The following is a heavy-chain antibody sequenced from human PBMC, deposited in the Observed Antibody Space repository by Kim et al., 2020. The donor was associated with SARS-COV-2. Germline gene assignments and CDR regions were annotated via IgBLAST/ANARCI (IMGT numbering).Heavy chain of an antibody. CDR2: ISAYNGNT. V-gene: IGHV1-18*04. CDR1: GYTFTSYG. D-gene: IGHD3-22*01. CDR3: ARADYYDSPGSRS. Sequence: ASFKFSFKASGYTFTSYGIILVRHAPGQGLEWMLWISAYNGNTNYSQKLQGRVTMTTDTSTSTAYMELRSLRSDDTAVYYCARADYYDSPGSRSWGQGTLVTVSS. J-gene: IGHJ5*02.